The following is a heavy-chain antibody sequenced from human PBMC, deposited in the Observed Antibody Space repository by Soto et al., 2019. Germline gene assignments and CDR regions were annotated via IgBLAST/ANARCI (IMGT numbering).Heavy chain of an antibody. CDR1: GFDFRSYE. CDR3: ARETLRDAIDI. V-gene: IGHV3-48*03. J-gene: IGHJ3*02. CDR2: IRANDESI. Sequence: GGSLRLSCVASGFDFRSYEMNWVRQAPGKGLEWVSNIRANDESIYYADSVKGRVSVSRDNAKNSLFLVMNSLRVDDTAVYYCARETLRDAIDIWGQGTMVTVSS.